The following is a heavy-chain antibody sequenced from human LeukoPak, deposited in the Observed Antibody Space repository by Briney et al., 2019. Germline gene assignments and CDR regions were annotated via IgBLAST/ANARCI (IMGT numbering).Heavy chain of an antibody. V-gene: IGHV1-46*01. Sequence: ASVKVSCKASGYTFASNYIHWVRQAPGQGLEWMGMIYPRDGSTSYAQKFQGRVTVTRDTSTSTVHMELSGLRSEDTAAYYCARDQEGFDYWGQGTLVTVSS. CDR2: IYPRDGST. CDR3: ARDQEGFDY. J-gene: IGHJ4*02. CDR1: GYTFASNY.